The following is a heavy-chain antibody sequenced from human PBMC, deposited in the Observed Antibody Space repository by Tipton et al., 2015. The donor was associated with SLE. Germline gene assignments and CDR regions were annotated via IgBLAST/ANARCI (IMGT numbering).Heavy chain of an antibody. Sequence: TLSLTCAVSGYSISSGYYWGWIRQPPGKGLEWIGSIYHSGSTYYNPSLKSRVTMSVDTSKNQFSLKLSSVTAADTAVYYCASTYYDFWSGNYWGQGTLVTVSS. D-gene: IGHD3-3*01. J-gene: IGHJ4*02. V-gene: IGHV4-38-2*01. CDR1: GYSISSGYY. CDR2: IYHSGST. CDR3: ASTYYDFWSGNY.